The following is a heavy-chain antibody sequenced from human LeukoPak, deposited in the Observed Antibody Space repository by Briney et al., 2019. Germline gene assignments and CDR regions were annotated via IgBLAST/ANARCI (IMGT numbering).Heavy chain of an antibody. J-gene: IGHJ3*02. CDR1: GYTLTSYG. D-gene: IGHD3-22*01. CDR3: ARDRGYYDSSGFVTSFDI. Sequence: ASVKVSCKASGYTLTSYGISWVRQAPGQGLEWMGWISAYNGNTNYAQKLQGRVTMTTDTSTSTAYMELRSLRSDDTAVYYCARDRGYYDSSGFVTSFDIWGQGTMVTVSS. V-gene: IGHV1-18*01. CDR2: ISAYNGNT.